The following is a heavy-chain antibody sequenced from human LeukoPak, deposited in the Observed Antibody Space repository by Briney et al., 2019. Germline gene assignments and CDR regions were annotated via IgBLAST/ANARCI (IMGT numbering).Heavy chain of an antibody. CDR1: GGSISSSSYY. J-gene: IGHJ4*02. CDR3: ARAPHFFDTSGSRYYFDY. V-gene: IGHV4-39*07. CDR2: IYYSGST. Sequence: PSETLSLTCTVSGGSISSSSYYWGWIRQPPGKGLEYVGSIYYSGSTQYNPSLKSRVTISVDTSKDQFSLNLSSVTAADTAVYFCARAPHFFDTSGSRYYFDYWGQGALVTVSS. D-gene: IGHD3-22*01.